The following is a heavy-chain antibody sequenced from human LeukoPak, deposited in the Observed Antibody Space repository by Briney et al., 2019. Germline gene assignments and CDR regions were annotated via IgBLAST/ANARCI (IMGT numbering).Heavy chain of an antibody. CDR2: IKQDGSEK. Sequence: GGSLRLSCAASGFTVSSNYMSWVRQAPGKGLEWVANIKQDGSEKYYVDSVKGRFTISRGNAKNSLYLQMNSLRAEDTAVYYCARGGVITGTNRYYYYYMDVWGKGTTVTVSS. D-gene: IGHD1-7*01. J-gene: IGHJ6*03. V-gene: IGHV3-7*01. CDR1: GFTVSSNY. CDR3: ARGGVITGTNRYYYYYMDV.